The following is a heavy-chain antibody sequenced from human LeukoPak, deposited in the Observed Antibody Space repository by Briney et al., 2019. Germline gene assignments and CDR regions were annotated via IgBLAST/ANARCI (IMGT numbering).Heavy chain of an antibody. J-gene: IGHJ4*02. CDR3: ARDQLPMGYSYGYQEDYFDY. CDR1: GFTFDDYA. D-gene: IGHD5-18*01. CDR2: ISWNSGSI. Sequence: GRSLRLSCAASGFTFDDYAMPWVRQAPGKGLEWVSGISWNSGSIGYADSVKGRFTISRDNAKNSLYLQMNSLRAEDTAVYYCARDQLPMGYSYGYQEDYFDYWGQGTLVTVSS. V-gene: IGHV3-9*01.